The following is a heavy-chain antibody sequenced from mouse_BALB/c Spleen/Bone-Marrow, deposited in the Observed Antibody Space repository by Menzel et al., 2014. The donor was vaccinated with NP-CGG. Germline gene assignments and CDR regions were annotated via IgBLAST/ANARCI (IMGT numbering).Heavy chain of an antibody. V-gene: IGHV2-4-1*01. CDR1: GFLLTSYG. CDR3: ARTSNYVDFDY. Sequence: VQLQQSGPGLVQPSPSLSITCTASGFLLTSYGVHWVRQSPGKGLEWLGAIWSGGGSDYNAAYISRLSITKDNSKSQIFFKMFSLQVDDAAIYDYARTSNYVDFDYWGQGTTLTVSS. D-gene: IGHD2-5*01. J-gene: IGHJ2*01. CDR2: IWSGGGS.